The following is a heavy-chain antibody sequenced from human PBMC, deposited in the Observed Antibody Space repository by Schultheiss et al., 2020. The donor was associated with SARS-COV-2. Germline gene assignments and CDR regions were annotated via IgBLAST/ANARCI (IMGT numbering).Heavy chain of an antibody. Sequence: ASVKVSCKASGYTFTSYYMHWVRQAPGQGLEWMGIINPSGGSTSYAQKFQGRVTMTTDTSTSTAYMELRRLRSDDTAVYYCASSIVVVPAAMDWFDPWGQGTLVTVSS. CDR1: GYTFTSYY. CDR2: INPSGGST. V-gene: IGHV1-46*01. CDR3: ASSIVVVPAAMDWFDP. D-gene: IGHD2-2*01. J-gene: IGHJ5*02.